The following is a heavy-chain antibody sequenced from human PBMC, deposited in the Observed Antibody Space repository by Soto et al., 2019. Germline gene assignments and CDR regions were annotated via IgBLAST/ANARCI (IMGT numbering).Heavy chain of an antibody. D-gene: IGHD1-1*01. CDR2: INSGGSV. CDR3: ARGHGRLEPVY. V-gene: IGHV3-74*03. J-gene: IGHJ4*02. Sequence: PGGGHRHPCGAAGLTLRYYWVNLVRQAPGKGLVFVSGINSGGSVYADSVKGRFTISRDTAKNTLYLDMNSLRVEDTAVYYCARGHGRLEPVYWGQGALVTVSS. CDR1: GLTLRYYW.